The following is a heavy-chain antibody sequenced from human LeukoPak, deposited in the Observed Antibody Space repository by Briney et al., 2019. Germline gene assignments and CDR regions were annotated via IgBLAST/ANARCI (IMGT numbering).Heavy chain of an antibody. J-gene: IGHJ4*02. CDR3: ARALHSSGWSYYFDY. CDR2: INPSGGST. V-gene: IGHV1-46*01. Sequence: GASVKVSCKASGYTFTSYYMHWVRQAPGQGLEWMGLINPSGGSTSYAQEFQGRVTMTRDTTTSTVYMELSSLRSEDTAVYYCARALHSSGWSYYFDYWGQGTLVTVSS. D-gene: IGHD6-19*01. CDR1: GYTFTSYY.